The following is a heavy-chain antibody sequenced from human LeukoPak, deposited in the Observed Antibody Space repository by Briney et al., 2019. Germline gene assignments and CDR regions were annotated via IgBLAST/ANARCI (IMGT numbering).Heavy chain of an antibody. CDR1: GYTFTGFY. V-gene: IGHV1-2*02. CDR2: INPNSGGT. D-gene: IGHD5-12*01. CDR3: ARAASDVGYVGLYYFDY. J-gene: IGHJ4*02. Sequence: ASLKVSCKASGYTFTGFYMHWVRQAPGQGLEWMGWINPNSGGTNYAQNFQGRVTMTRDTSISTASMELSRLRTDDTAVNYCARAASDVGYVGLYYFDYWGQGTLVTASS.